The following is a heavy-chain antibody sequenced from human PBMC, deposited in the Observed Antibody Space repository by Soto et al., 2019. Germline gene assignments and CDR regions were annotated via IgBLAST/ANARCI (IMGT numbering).Heavy chain of an antibody. V-gene: IGHV3-30-3*01. J-gene: IGHJ4*02. CDR2: ISYDGSNK. CDR1: GFTFSSYA. CDR3: ATRSPAFDY. Sequence: QVQLVESGGGVVQPGRSLRLSCAASGFTFSSYAMHWVRQAPGKGLEWVAVISYDGSNKYYADSVKGRFTISRDNSKNTLYLQMNSLRAEDTAVYYWATRSPAFDYWGQGTLVTVSS.